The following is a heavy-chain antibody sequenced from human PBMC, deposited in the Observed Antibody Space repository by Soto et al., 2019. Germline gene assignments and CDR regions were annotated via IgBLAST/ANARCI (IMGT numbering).Heavy chain of an antibody. Sequence: SETLSLTCTVSGGSISSGDYYWSWIRQPPGKGLEWIGYIYYSGNTYYNPSLKSRVTISLDTSKNQFSLKLSSVTAADTAVYYCARAIPDYGAATPVHWGQGTLVTVSS. CDR3: ARAIPDYGAATPVH. CDR1: GGSISSGDYY. CDR2: IYYSGNT. D-gene: IGHD4-17*01. V-gene: IGHV4-30-4*01. J-gene: IGHJ4*02.